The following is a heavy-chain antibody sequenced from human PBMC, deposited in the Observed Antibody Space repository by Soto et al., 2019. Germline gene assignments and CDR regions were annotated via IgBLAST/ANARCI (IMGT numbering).Heavy chain of an antibody. CDR1: GYTFTGYY. Sequence: ASVKVSCKASGYTFTGYYMHWVRQAPGQGLEWMGWINPNSGGTNYAQKFQGRVTMTRDTSISTAYMELSRLRSDDTAVYYCASRGYRSSRVHSDYFDAWCQGTRVTV. J-gene: IGHJ4*02. V-gene: IGHV1-2*02. D-gene: IGHD6-13*01. CDR3: ASRGYRSSRVHSDYFDA. CDR2: INPNSGGT.